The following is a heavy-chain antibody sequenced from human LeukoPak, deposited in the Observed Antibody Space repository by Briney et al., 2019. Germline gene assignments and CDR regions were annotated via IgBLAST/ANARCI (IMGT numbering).Heavy chain of an antibody. CDR3: ARHDQDVETGLVSLDY. CDR2: IHPADSNT. J-gene: IGHJ4*02. Sequence: PGESLKISCKVSGYSFSTYWIGWARQVPGIGLEWIGVIHPADSNTRYSPSFQGQVTISADKSISTAYLQWSSLKASDTAMYYCARHDQDVETGLVSLDYWGQGTLVTVSS. V-gene: IGHV5-51*01. D-gene: IGHD5-18*01. CDR1: GYSFSTYW.